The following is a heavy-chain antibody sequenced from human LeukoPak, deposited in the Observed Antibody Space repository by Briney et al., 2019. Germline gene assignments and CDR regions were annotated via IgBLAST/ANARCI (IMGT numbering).Heavy chain of an antibody. Sequence: SETLSLTCTVSGGSISSYYWSWIRQPPGKGLEWIWHIYYSGSTNYNPSLKSRVTISVDTSKNQFSLKLSSVTAADTAAYYCARGVGDYYDSSGYYTFDYWGQGTLVTVS. D-gene: IGHD3-22*01. CDR3: ARGVGDYYDSSGYYTFDY. V-gene: IGHV4-59*01. J-gene: IGHJ4*02. CDR2: IYYSGST. CDR1: GGSISSYY.